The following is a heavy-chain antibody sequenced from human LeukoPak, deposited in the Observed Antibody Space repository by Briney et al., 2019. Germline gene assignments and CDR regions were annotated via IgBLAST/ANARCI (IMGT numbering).Heavy chain of an antibody. V-gene: IGHV4-34*01. Sequence: SETLSLTCAVYGGSFSGYYWSWIRQPPGKGLEWIGEINHSGSTNYNPSLKSRVTISVDTSKNQFSLKLSSVTAADTAVYYCARGGLWTDFDYWGQGTLVTVSS. CDR3: ARGGLWTDFDY. D-gene: IGHD4/OR15-4a*01. CDR1: GGSFSGYY. J-gene: IGHJ4*02. CDR2: INHSGST.